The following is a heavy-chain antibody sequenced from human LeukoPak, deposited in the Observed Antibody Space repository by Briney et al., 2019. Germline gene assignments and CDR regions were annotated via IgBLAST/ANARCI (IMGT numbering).Heavy chain of an antibody. V-gene: IGHV4-59*01. CDR2: IYYSGST. CDR1: GGSISSYY. D-gene: IGHD2-2*01. Sequence: SETLSLTCTVSGGSISSYYWSWIRQPPGKGLEWIGYIYYSGSTNYNPSLKSRVTISVDTSKNQFSLKLSSVTAADTAVYYCARDRAVVVPAAAYYYYYMDVWGKGTTVTVSS. CDR3: ARDRAVVVPAAAYYYYYMDV. J-gene: IGHJ6*03.